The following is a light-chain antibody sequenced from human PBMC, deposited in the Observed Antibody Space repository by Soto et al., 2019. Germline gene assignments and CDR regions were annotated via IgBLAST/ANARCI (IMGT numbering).Light chain of an antibody. V-gene: IGKV3-15*01. CDR1: QSVSSN. CDR3: QQYNYRPRT. CDR2: GAS. Sequence: EIVMTQSPATLSVSPGERATLSCRASQSVSSNLAWYQQKPGQAPRLLIYGASTRTTGITARFSGSGSGTEFTLTISSLQSEDFAVYYCQQYNYRPRTFGQGTKLKIK. J-gene: IGKJ1*01.